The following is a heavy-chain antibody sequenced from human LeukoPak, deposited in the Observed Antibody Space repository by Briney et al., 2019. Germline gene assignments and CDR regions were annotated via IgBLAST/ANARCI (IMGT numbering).Heavy chain of an antibody. CDR1: GFTFSGYA. CDR2: ISGSGGST. CDR3: AKVWFAAAGLFDY. Sequence: PGGSLRLSCAASGFTFSGYAMSWVRQAPGKGLEWVSAISGSGGSTYYADSVEGRFTISRDNSKNTLYLQMNSLRAEDTAVYYCAKVWFAAAGLFDYWGQGTLVTVSS. V-gene: IGHV3-23*01. D-gene: IGHD6-13*01. J-gene: IGHJ4*02.